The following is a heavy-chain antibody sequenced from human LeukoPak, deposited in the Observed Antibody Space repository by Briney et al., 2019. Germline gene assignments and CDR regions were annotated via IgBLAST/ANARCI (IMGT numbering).Heavy chain of an antibody. V-gene: IGHV3-48*01. CDR1: GFTFSSYG. J-gene: IGHJ5*02. CDR3: ARTREWGWFDP. D-gene: IGHD1-26*01. Sequence: GGSLRLSCAASGFTFSSYGMHWVRQAPGKGLEWVSYISSSSSTIYYADSVKGRFTISRDNAKNSLYLQMNSLRAEDTAVYYCARTREWGWFDPWGQGTLVTVSS. CDR2: ISSSSSTI.